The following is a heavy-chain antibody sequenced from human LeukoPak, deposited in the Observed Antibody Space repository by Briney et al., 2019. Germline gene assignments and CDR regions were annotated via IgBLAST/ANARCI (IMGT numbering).Heavy chain of an antibody. D-gene: IGHD3-22*01. CDR1: GFTFSNYG. V-gene: IGHV3-30*18. CDR2: ISNDGSTK. CDR3: AKGSYYDSSGWFYFDY. Sequence: GGSLRLSCAASGFTFSNYGMHWVRQAPGRGLEWVAVISNDGSTKYYADSVKGRFTISRDNSKNTLYLQMNSLRAEDTAVYYCAKGSYYDSSGWFYFDYWGQGTLVTVSS. J-gene: IGHJ4*02.